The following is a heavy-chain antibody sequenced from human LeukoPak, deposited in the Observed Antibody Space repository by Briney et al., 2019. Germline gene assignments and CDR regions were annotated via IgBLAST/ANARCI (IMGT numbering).Heavy chain of an antibody. CDR2: IYYSGST. V-gene: IGHV4-31*03. D-gene: IGHD5-18*01. CDR3: ARHKWERGYSYGYGPGDY. CDR1: GGSISSGGYY. J-gene: IGHJ4*02. Sequence: SQTLSLTCTVSGGSISSGGYYWSWIRQHPGKGLEWIGYIYYSGSTYYNPSLKSRVTISVDTSKNQFSLKLSSVTAADTAVYYCARHKWERGYSYGYGPGDYWGQGTLVTVS.